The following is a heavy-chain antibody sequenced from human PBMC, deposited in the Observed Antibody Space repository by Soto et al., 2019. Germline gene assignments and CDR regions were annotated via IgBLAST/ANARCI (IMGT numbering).Heavy chain of an antibody. CDR3: ARGNYYDSSGYYYEDVSPTYYFDY. J-gene: IGHJ4*02. CDR1: GFTFSSYE. CDR2: ISSSGSTI. V-gene: IGHV3-48*03. Sequence: PGGSLRLSCAASGFTFSSYEMNWVRQAPGKGLEWVSYISSSGSTIYYADSVKGRFTISRDNAKNSLYLQMNSLRVEDTAVYYCARGNYYDSSGYYYEDVSPTYYFDYWGQGTLVTVSS. D-gene: IGHD3-22*01.